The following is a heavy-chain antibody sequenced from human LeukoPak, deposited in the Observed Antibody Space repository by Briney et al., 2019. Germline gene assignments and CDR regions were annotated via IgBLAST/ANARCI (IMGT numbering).Heavy chain of an antibody. Sequence: PGGSLRLSCAASGFTFSSYWMYWVRQAPGKGLVWFSRINSDGSSTSYADSVKGRFTISWDNAKNSVYLQMNRLRAEDTAVYYCARGVYGRFDSWGQGTLVTVSS. D-gene: IGHD2/OR15-2a*01. J-gene: IGHJ5*01. CDR3: ARGVYGRFDS. CDR2: INSDGSST. V-gene: IGHV3-74*01. CDR1: GFTFSSYW.